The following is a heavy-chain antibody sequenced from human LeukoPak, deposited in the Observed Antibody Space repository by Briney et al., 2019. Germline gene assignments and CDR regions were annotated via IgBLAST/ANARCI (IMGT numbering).Heavy chain of an antibody. Sequence: ASVKVSCKVSGYTLTELSMHWVRQAPGKGLEWMGGFDPEDGETIYAQKFQGRVIMTEDTSTDTAYMELSSLRSEDTAVYYCATSAPPAYDFWSGSPRDYYYYMDVWGKGTTVTVSS. CDR3: ATSAPPAYDFWSGSPRDYYYYMDV. CDR1: GYTLTELS. D-gene: IGHD3-3*01. J-gene: IGHJ6*03. CDR2: FDPEDGET. V-gene: IGHV1-24*01.